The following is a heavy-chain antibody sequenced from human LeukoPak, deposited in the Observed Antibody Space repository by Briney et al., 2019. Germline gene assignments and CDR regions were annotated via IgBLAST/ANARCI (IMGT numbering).Heavy chain of an antibody. D-gene: IGHD6-19*01. CDR3: ARAGPGSGWYFDY. CDR2: ISPYNGNT. CDR1: GYDFTSVG. V-gene: IGHV1-18*01. J-gene: IGHJ4*02. Sequence: ASVKVSCKASGYDFTSVGITWVRRAPGQGLEWMGWISPYNGNTRYAQKFQGRVAMTTDTSTTTAYMELRGQRFNDTAVYYCARAGPGSGWYFDYWGQGTLVTVSS.